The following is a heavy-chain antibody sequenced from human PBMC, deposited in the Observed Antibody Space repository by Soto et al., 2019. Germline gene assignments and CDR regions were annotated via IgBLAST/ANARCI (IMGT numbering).Heavy chain of an antibody. J-gene: IGHJ4*02. D-gene: IGHD3-16*02. CDR2: MNPNSGNT. V-gene: IGHV1-8*01. CDR3: ARAPPPDYIWGSYRSFWDY. Sequence: ASVKVSCKASGYTFTSYDINWVRQATGQGLEWMGWMNPNSGNTGYAQKFQGRVTMTRNTPISTAYMELSSLRSEDTAVYYCARAPPPDYIWGSYRSFWDYWGQGTLVTVSS. CDR1: GYTFTSYD.